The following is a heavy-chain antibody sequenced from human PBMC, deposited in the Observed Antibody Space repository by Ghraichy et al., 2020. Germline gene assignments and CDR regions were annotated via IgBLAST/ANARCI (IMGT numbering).Heavy chain of an antibody. D-gene: IGHD2-2*01. CDR1: EYTFTSYY. Sequence: ASVKVSCKASEYTFTSYYKHWVRQAPGQGLEWMGIINPSGGSTSYAQKFQGRVTMTRDTSTSTVYMELSSLRSEDTAVYYCARDTQVVPAAMSYNWFDPWGQGTLVTVSS. J-gene: IGHJ5*02. CDR2: INPSGGST. V-gene: IGHV1-46*01. CDR3: ARDTQVVPAAMSYNWFDP.